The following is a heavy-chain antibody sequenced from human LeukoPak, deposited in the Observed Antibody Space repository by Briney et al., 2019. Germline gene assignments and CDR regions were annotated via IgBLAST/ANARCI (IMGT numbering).Heavy chain of an antibody. CDR2: ISAHNGNT. D-gene: IGHD2-15*01. CDR3: ARASYCSGGSCYSDY. Sequence: GASVKVSCKASGYTFTSYSISWVRQAPGQGLEWMGWISAHNGNTIYPQKVKGRVTMTSDTSTSTDYMELRSLKSDDTAVYYCARASYCSGGSCYSDYWGQGTLVTVSS. J-gene: IGHJ4*02. CDR1: GYTFTSYS. V-gene: IGHV1-18*01.